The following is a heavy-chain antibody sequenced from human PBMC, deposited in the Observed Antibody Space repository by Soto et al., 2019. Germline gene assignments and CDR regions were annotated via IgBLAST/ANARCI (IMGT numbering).Heavy chain of an antibody. CDR3: ARVLALYDILTGYYSRPYYGMDV. D-gene: IGHD3-9*01. J-gene: IGHJ6*02. CDR1: GGSISSYY. CDR2: IYYSGST. V-gene: IGHV4-59*01. Sequence: SETLSLTCTVSGGSISSYYWSWIRQPPGKGLEWIGYIYYSGSTNYNPSLKSRVTISVDTSKSQFSLKLSSVTAADTAVYYCARVLALYDILTGYYSRPYYGMDVWGQGTTVTVSS.